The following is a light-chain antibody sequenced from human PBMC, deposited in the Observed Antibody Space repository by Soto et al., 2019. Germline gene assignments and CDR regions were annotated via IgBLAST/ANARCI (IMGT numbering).Light chain of an antibody. Sequence: QSVLTQPASVSESPGQSITISCTGTSNDVAWYQQHPGKAPKLMIYEDTKRPSGISNRFSGSKSGNTASLTISGLLAEDEADYYCCSYAGTSTSFGTGTKLTVL. J-gene: IGLJ1*01. CDR1: SNDVA. V-gene: IGLV2-23*01. CDR2: EDT. CDR3: CSYAGTSTS.